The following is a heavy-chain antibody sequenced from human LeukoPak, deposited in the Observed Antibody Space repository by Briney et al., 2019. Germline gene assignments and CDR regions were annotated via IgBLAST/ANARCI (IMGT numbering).Heavy chain of an antibody. V-gene: IGHV5-51*01. D-gene: IGHD1-26*01. CDR3: ARIPESGSYTWTFDY. Sequence: GESLKISCKGSGYSFSIYWIGWVRQVPGKGLEWMGIIYPGDSDTRYSPSFQGQVTISADKSISTAYLQWSSLKASDTAMYYCARIPESGSYTWTFDYWGQGTLVTVSS. CDR1: GYSFSIYW. J-gene: IGHJ4*02. CDR2: IYPGDSDT.